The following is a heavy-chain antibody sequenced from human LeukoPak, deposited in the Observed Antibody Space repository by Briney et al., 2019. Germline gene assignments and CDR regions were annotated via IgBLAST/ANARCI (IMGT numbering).Heavy chain of an antibody. D-gene: IGHD3-22*01. CDR1: GFACSSYA. CDR2: ISGSGGST. V-gene: IGHV3-23*01. Sequence: PGGSLRLCCAASGFACSSYAMSWVRQAPGKGLEWVSAISGSGGSTYYADSVKGRFTISRDNSKNTLYLQMNSLRAEDTAVYYCANLPYDSSGYYYAAAGLWFDPWGQGTLVTVSS. J-gene: IGHJ5*02. CDR3: ANLPYDSSGYYYAAAGLWFDP.